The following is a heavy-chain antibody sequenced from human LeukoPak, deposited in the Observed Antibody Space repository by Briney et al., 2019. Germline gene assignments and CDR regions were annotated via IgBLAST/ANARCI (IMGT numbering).Heavy chain of an antibody. CDR1: GGSLSGYY. D-gene: IGHD2-2*01. CDR3: AIVKTFIVVPAARHWFDP. Sequence: SETLSHTRVVYGGSLSGYYWSWIRPPPGRGLEGMGDIYHSGSTNYTPSIQRRAPLPVVKSKKQFALKLSSVTAADTAVYYCAIVKTFIVVPAARHWFDPWGQGTLVTVSS. V-gene: IGHV4-34*01. J-gene: IGHJ5*02. CDR2: IYHSGST.